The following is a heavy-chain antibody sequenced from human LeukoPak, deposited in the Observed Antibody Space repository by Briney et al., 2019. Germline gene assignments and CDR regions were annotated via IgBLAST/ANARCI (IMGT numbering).Heavy chain of an antibody. V-gene: IGHV1-18*01. J-gene: IGHJ6*02. CDR2: ISAYNGNT. CDR3: ARDLVVVVAATGGYYYYGMDV. D-gene: IGHD2-15*01. Sequence: ASVTVSFTASAYTFTIYGISWVRQAPGQGLEWMGWISAYNGNTNYAQKLQGRVTMTTDTSTSTAYMELRSLRSDDTAVYYCARDLVVVVAATGGYYYYGMDVWGQGTTVTVSS. CDR1: AYTFTIYG.